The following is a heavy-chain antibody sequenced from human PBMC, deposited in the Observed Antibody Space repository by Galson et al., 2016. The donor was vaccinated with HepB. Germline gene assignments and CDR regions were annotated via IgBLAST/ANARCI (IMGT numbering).Heavy chain of an antibody. CDR1: GDSVSSSTAA. V-gene: IGHV6-1*01. J-gene: IGHJ2*01. Sequence: CAISGDSVSSSTAAWIWIRQSPSRGLEWLGRTYYRSKWYNDYAVSVKSRLTSNPDTSKNQFSLQLSSVTPEDTAVYYCAREVRYSPSGGMDVWGRGTLVTVSS. CDR3: AREVRYSPSGGMDV. D-gene: IGHD3-9*01. CDR2: TYYRSKWYN.